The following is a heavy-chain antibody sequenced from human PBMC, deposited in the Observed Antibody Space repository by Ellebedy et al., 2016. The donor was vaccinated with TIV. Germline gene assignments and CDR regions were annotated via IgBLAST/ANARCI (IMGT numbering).Heavy chain of an antibody. CDR1: GYNFASHW. V-gene: IGHV5-51*01. CDR3: AREMYDVFRGGALDF. D-gene: IGHD3-10*01. Sequence: GESLKISCKASGYNFASHWIAWVRQMPGEGPEWMGIFYPGDSDIKYSPSFQGQVTISADTSINTAYLQWDSLKASDTAMYYCAREMYDVFRGGALDFWGQGTMVAVSS. CDR2: FYPGDSDI. J-gene: IGHJ3*01.